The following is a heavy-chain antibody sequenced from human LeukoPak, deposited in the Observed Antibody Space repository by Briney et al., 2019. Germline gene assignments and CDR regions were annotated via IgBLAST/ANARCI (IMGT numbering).Heavy chain of an antibody. Sequence: GGSLRLSCAASGFTFDAYCMSWDRQAPGKGLEWVYGINWNGGSTGYADSVKGRCTSSRDNAKNSLYLQMNSLRAEDTALYYCARGGVSSSWYSDAFDIWGQGTMVTVSS. V-gene: IGHV3-20*04. CDR2: INWNGGST. CDR3: ARGGVSSSWYSDAFDI. CDR1: GFTFDAYC. D-gene: IGHD6-13*01. J-gene: IGHJ3*02.